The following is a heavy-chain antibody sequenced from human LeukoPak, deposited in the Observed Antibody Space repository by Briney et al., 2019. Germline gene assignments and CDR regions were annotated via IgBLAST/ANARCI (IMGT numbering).Heavy chain of an antibody. CDR1: GFTFSSYA. D-gene: IGHD3-3*01. V-gene: IGHV3-23*01. CDR2: ISGSGGST. Sequence: GGSLRLSCAASGFTFSSYAMSWVRQAPGKGLEWVSAISGSGGSTYYADSVKGRFTISRDNSKNTLYLQMNSLRAEDTAVYYCAKVGDRRIFGVVIIPVDYWGQGTLVTVSS. CDR3: AKVGDRRIFGVVIIPVDY. J-gene: IGHJ4*02.